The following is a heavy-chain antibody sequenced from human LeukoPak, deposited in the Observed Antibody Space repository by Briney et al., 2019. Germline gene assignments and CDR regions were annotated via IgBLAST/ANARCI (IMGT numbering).Heavy chain of an antibody. CDR3: TGNYYGSGSYADFDY. V-gene: IGHV3-73*01. J-gene: IGHJ4*02. CDR2: IRSTANGYAT. Sequence: SGGSLRLSCAASGFTFSGSALHWVRQASGKGLEWVGRIRSTANGYATAYAASVKGRFTISGDNSKNTAYLQMDSLKTEDTAVYYCTGNYYGSGSYADFDYWGQGTLVTVSS. D-gene: IGHD3-10*01. CDR1: GFTFSGSA.